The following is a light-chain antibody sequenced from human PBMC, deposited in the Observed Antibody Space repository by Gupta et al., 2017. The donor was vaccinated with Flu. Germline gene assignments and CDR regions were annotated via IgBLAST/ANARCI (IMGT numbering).Light chain of an antibody. CDR2: EVR. CDR1: SSDVGGYNY. J-gene: IGLJ3*02. CDR3: SSYTSSSTLRV. V-gene: IGLV2-14*01. Sequence: QSALTQPASVSGSPGQSLTIYCTGTSSDVGGYNYVSWYQQNPGKAPKLMIYEVRNRPSGVCNRFSGSKSGNTASLTISGLQAEDEADYYCSSYTSSSTLRVFGGGTKLTVL.